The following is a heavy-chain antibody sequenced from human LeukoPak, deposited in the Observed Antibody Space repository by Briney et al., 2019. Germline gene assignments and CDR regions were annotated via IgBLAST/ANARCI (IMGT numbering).Heavy chain of an antibody. D-gene: IGHD3-10*01. CDR3: ARVPYYYGSGSFGY. CDR2: IYYSGST. CDR1: GGSISGSNYY. V-gene: IGHV4-39*07. Sequence: SETLSLTCTVSGGSISGSNYYWGWIRQPPGTGLEWIATIYYSGSTYYNPSLQSRVTISVDTSKNQFSLRLSSVTAADTAVYYCARVPYYYGSGSFGYWGQGTLVTVSS. J-gene: IGHJ4*02.